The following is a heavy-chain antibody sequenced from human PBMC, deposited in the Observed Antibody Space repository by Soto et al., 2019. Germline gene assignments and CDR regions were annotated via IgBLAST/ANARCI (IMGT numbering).Heavy chain of an antibody. CDR2: IYPGDSDT. CDR3: ARGHSDYDSSGYQSDY. V-gene: IGHV5-51*01. Sequence: RESLKISCKGSGYSFTNYWIGWVRQMPGKGLEWMGIIYPGDSDTRYSPSFQGQVTISADKSISTAYLQWSSLKASDTAMYYCARGHSDYDSSGYQSDYWGQGTLVTVSS. CDR1: GYSFTNYW. J-gene: IGHJ4*02. D-gene: IGHD3-22*01.